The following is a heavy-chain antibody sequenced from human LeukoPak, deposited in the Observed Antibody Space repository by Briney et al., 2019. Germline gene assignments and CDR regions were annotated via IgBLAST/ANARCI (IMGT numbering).Heavy chain of an antibody. V-gene: IGHV1-8*01. CDR3: ARGSYYGSGFLFDY. Sequence: GASVKVSCKASGYTFTSYDINWVRQATGQGLEWMGWMNPNSGDTGYAQKFQGRVTMTRNTSISTAYMELSSLRSEDTAVYYCARGSYYGSGFLFDYWGQGTLVTVSS. J-gene: IGHJ4*02. CDR1: GYTFTSYD. CDR2: MNPNSGDT. D-gene: IGHD3-10*01.